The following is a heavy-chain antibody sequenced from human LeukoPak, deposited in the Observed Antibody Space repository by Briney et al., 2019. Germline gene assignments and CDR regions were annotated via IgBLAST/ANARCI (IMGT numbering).Heavy chain of an antibody. D-gene: IGHD6-6*01. V-gene: IGHV4-4*07. CDR1: GGSISSYY. J-gene: IGHJ5*02. Sequence: PSETLSLTCTVSGGSISSYYWSWIRQPAGKGLEWIGRIYTSGSTNYNPSLRSRVSMSVDTSKNQFSLKLSSVTAADTAVYYCARVVSGIRQLGWFDPWGQGTLVTVSS. CDR2: IYTSGST. CDR3: ARVVSGIRQLGWFDP.